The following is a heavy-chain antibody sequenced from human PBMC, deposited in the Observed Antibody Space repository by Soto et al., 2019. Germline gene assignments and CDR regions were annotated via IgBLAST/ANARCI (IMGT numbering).Heavy chain of an antibody. CDR2: ISSSSSYT. CDR1: GFTFSDYY. V-gene: IGHV3-11*06. D-gene: IGHD1-26*01. CDR3: AREEGEWELPYYFDY. Sequence: QVQLVESGGGLVKPGGSLRLSCAASGFTFSDYYMSWIRQAPGKGLEWVSYISSSSSYTNYADSVKGRFTISRDNAKNSLYLQMNSLRAEDTAVYYCAREEGEWELPYYFDYWGQGTLVPVSS. J-gene: IGHJ4*02.